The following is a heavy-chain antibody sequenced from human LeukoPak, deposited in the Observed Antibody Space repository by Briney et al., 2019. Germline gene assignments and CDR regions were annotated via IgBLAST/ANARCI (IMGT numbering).Heavy chain of an antibody. CDR3: TTPVARGVTAARN. V-gene: IGHV3-15*01. D-gene: IGHD2-21*02. Sequence: PGGSLRLSCAVSGFSFSDARMSWVRRAPGKGLVWVGRIKSKADGGTTDYAAPVRGRFTISRDDSINTLYLQMNSLKTEDTAVYYCTTPVARGVTAARNWGQGILVTVSS. CDR2: IKSKADGGTT. J-gene: IGHJ4*02. CDR1: GFSFSDAR.